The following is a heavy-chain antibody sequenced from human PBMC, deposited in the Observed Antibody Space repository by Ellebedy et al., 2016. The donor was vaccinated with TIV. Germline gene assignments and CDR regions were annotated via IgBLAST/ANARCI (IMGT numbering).Heavy chain of an antibody. J-gene: IGHJ6*03. CDR3: ARDALITIFGVVTPYYYYYMDV. CDR2: ISYDGSNK. V-gene: IGHV3-30-3*01. Sequence: GESLKISXAASGFTFSSYAMHWVRQAPGKGLEWVAVISYDGSNKYYADSVKGRFTISRDNSKNTLYLQMNSLRAEDTAVYYCARDALITIFGVVTPYYYYYMDVWGKGTTVTVSS. D-gene: IGHD3-3*01. CDR1: GFTFSSYA.